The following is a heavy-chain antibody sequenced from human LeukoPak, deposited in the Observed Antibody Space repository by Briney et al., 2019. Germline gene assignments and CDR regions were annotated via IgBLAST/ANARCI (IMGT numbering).Heavy chain of an antibody. CDR3: ARDRRWLRFYYYGMDV. CDR2: IFTSGIT. J-gene: IGHJ6*02. Sequence: PSETLSLTCTVSGGSISIYYWNWIRQPAGKGLEWIGRIFTSGITNYNPSLKSRVTMSVDTSKNQFSLKLSSVTAADTAVYYCARDRRWLRFYYYGMDVWGQGTTVTVSS. D-gene: IGHD5-12*01. V-gene: IGHV4-4*07. CDR1: GGSISIYY.